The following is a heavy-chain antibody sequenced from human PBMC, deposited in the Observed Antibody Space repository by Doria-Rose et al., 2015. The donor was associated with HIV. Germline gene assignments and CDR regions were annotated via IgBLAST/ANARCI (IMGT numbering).Heavy chain of an antibody. D-gene: IGHD6-13*01. V-gene: IGHV2-26*01. CDR3: ARIKSSRWYHKYYFDF. J-gene: IGHJ4*02. CDR2: IFSDDEG. CDR1: GVSLSSPGMG. Sequence: SGPVLVKPTETLTLTCTVSGVSLSSPGMGVSWIRQPPGKALEWLANIFSDDEGSYKTSLKSRLTISRGTSKSQVFLTMTDVDPVDTATYYCARIKSSRWYHKYYFDFWGQGTLDIVSA.